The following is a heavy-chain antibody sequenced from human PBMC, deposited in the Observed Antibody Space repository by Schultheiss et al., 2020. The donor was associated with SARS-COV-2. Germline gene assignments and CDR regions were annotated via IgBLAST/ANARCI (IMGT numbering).Heavy chain of an antibody. V-gene: IGHV3-23*01. CDR3: AKDGSDLTRHDY. CDR1: GFTFRNYA. CDR2: IGGSGEST. D-gene: IGHD3-10*01. Sequence: GGSLRLSCAASGFTFRNYAMNWVRQAPGKGLEWVSGIGGSGESTYYADSVKGRFTISRDNSKNTQYLQMNSLRAEDTAVYYCAKDGSDLTRHDYWGQGTLVTVSS. J-gene: IGHJ4*02.